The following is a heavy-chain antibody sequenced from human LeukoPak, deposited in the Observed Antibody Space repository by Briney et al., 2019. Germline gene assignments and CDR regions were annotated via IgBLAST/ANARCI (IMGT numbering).Heavy chain of an antibody. Sequence: PGGSLRLSCAASGFTFSSFPMHWVRQAPGKGLEWVAVISYDGSIKYYADSVKGRFTISRDNSKNTLYLEMNSLRAEDTAVYYCLTIVETDLDAFDIWGQGTKVTVSS. J-gene: IGHJ3*02. D-gene: IGHD2-21*01. CDR2: ISYDGSIK. CDR3: LTIVETDLDAFDI. CDR1: GFTFSSFP. V-gene: IGHV3-30-3*01.